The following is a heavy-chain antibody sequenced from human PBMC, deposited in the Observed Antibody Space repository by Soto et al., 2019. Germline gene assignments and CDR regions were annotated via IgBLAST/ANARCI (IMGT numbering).Heavy chain of an antibody. D-gene: IGHD3-10*02. CDR3: ARDVRLPDY. Sequence: EVQLVESGGVVVPPGGSLRLACAASGFTFSIYSMNWVRQAPGKGLEWVSFISSTGETTYYADSVKGRLTISRDNAKNSLFLQMNSQTAEDAAVYYCARDVRLPDYWGQGTLVTVSS. CDR2: ISSTGETT. J-gene: IGHJ4*02. CDR1: GFTFSIYS. V-gene: IGHV3-48*01.